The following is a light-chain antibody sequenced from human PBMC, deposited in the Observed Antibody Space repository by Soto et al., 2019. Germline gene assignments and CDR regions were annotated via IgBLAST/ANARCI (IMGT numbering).Light chain of an antibody. CDR2: DAT. Sequence: EIVLTQSPATLSLSPGERATLSCRASQSFSSYLAWYQQEPGQAPRLLIYDATKRATGIPARFSGRGSGPGFPLTISSLEPEDFAVYYCQQRSNWPPVITFGQGTRLEIK. CDR3: QQRSNWPPVIT. V-gene: IGKV3-11*01. CDR1: QSFSSY. J-gene: IGKJ5*01.